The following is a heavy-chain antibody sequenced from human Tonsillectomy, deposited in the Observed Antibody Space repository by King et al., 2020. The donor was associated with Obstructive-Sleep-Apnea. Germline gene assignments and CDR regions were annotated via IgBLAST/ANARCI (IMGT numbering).Heavy chain of an antibody. CDR3: AKEGQLGYYES. J-gene: IGHJ1*01. V-gene: IGHV3-23*01. D-gene: IGHD3-22*01. CDR1: GFAFSSKP. CDR2: IDPSGGSA. Sequence: VQLQQSGGGLIQPGGSLRLFCAASGFAFSSKPMHWVRQAPGKGLEWVAVIDPSGGSALDGDSVAGRFYTSSDNSKNTLLLHMTSLRVEDTAVYFCAKEGQLGYYESWGQGTLVTVSS.